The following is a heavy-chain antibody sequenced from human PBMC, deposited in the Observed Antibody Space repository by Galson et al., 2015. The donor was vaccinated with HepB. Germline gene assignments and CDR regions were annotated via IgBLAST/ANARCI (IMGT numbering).Heavy chain of an antibody. J-gene: IGHJ6*02. D-gene: IGHD3-22*01. V-gene: IGHV3-30*18. CDR3: AKDFYYYDSSGYYPNYYYGMDV. Sequence: SLRLSCAASGFTFSSYGMHWVRQAPGKGLEWVAVISYDGSNKYYADSVKGRFTISRDNSKNTLYLQMNSLRAEDTAVYYCAKDFYYYDSSGYYPNYYYGMDVWGQGTTVTVSS. CDR2: ISYDGSNK. CDR1: GFTFSSYG.